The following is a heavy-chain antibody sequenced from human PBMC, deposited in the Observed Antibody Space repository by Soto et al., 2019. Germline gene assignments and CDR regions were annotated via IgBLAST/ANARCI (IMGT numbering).Heavy chain of an antibody. J-gene: IGHJ4*02. CDR1: GFTFTSFA. CDR3: AIPDTVAGGFDY. D-gene: IGHD6-19*01. V-gene: IGHV3-30*04. Sequence: LRLSCAASGFTFTSFAVHWVRQAPGKGLEWVAGISYDGRLSRYADSVKGRFTISRDNAKNSLYLQMNGLRAEDTAVYYCAIPDTVAGGFDYWGQGTLVTVSS. CDR2: ISYDGRLS.